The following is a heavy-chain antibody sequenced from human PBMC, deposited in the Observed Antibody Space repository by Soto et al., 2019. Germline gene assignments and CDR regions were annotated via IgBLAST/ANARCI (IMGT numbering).Heavy chain of an antibody. CDR2: TFFRSKQYN. CDR3: ASARWSAAALDI. V-gene: IGHV6-1*01. CDR1: GDSVSSNSAA. J-gene: IGHJ3*02. Sequence: SQALSLTCAISGDSVSSNSAASNWIRQSPSRGLEWLGRTFFRSKQYNDYAESLKSRITINPDTSKNHFSLHLDSVTPEDTAVYYCASARWSAAALDIWGQGTMVTVS. D-gene: IGHD2-15*01.